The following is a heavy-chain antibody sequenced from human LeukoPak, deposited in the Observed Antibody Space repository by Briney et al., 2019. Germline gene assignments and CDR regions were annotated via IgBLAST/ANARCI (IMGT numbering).Heavy chain of an antibody. Sequence: ASVKVSCKASGYTFTSYDINWVRQAPGQGLEWMGWISPYNDNTKYAQKFQGRLTVTTDTSTTTAYMDLRSLRSDDTAVYYCTRDHLAAAGSDAFDIWGQGTMVTVSS. CDR2: ISPYNDNT. CDR3: TRDHLAAAGSDAFDI. CDR1: GYTFTSYD. V-gene: IGHV1-18*01. D-gene: IGHD6-13*01. J-gene: IGHJ3*02.